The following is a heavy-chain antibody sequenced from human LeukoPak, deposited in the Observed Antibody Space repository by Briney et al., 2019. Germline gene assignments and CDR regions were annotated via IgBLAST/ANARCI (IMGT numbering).Heavy chain of an antibody. CDR2: ISSSSSTL. Sequence: GGSLRLSCAASGFTFSSYSMNWVRQAPGKGLEGVSYISSSSSTLYYADSVKGGFTISKDNAKKSLYMQMTSLRAEDTAVYYCARNRGMVTSEFDYWGQGTLVTVSS. D-gene: IGHD5-18*01. CDR1: GFTFSSYS. J-gene: IGHJ4*02. CDR3: ARNRGMVTSEFDY. V-gene: IGHV3-48*01.